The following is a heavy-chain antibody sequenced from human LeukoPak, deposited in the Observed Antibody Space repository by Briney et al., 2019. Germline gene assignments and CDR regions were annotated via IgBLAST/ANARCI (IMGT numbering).Heavy chain of an antibody. D-gene: IGHD2-2*01. J-gene: IGHJ6*02. V-gene: IGHV3-33*08. CDR2: IWYDGSNK. CDR1: GFTFSTYG. Sequence: PGGSLRLSCAASGFTFSTYGIHWVRQAPGKGLEWVAVIWYDGSNKYYADSVKGRFAISRDNSKNMVFLQMTSLRAEDTAVYYCARSDCNSSGCYYLSYYAMDVWGRGTAVTVSS. CDR3: ARSDCNSSGCYYLSYYAMDV.